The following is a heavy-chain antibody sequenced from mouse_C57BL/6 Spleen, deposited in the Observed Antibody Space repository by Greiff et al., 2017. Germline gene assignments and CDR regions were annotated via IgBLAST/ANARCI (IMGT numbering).Heavy chain of an antibody. J-gene: IGHJ1*03. CDR1: GFTFSDYG. Sequence: LVESGGGLVKPGGSLKLSCAASGFTFSDYGMHWVRQAPEKGLEWVAYISSGSSTIYHADTVEGRFTISRDHAKNTLFLQMTSLRSEDTAMYYCARSTTWYFDVWGTGTTVTVSS. CDR3: ARSTTWYFDV. V-gene: IGHV5-17*01. D-gene: IGHD1-1*01. CDR2: ISSGSSTI.